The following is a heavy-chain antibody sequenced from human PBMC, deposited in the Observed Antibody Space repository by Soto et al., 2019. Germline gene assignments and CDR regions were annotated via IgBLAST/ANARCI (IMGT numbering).Heavy chain of an antibody. CDR2: IIPIFGTA. Sequence: GASVKVSCKASGGTFSSYAISWVRQAPGQGLEWMGGIIPIFGTANYAQKFQGRVTITADESTSTAYMELSSLRSEDTAVYYCASSGWYGLGGHIMDVWGQGTTVTVSS. J-gene: IGHJ6*02. CDR3: ASSGWYGLGGHIMDV. D-gene: IGHD6-19*01. CDR1: GGTFSSYA. V-gene: IGHV1-69*13.